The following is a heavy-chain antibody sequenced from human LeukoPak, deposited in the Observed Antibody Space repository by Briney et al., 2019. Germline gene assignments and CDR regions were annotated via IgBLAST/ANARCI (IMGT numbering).Heavy chain of an antibody. Sequence: PGGSLRLSCVASGFTFNKYGVHWVRQAPGEGLEWVAVIWYDGSYEYYADSVKGRLAISRDNDKNTVNLHMNSLGVEDSAVYYCARDGSGLAVRGWFDFWGQGTLVTVSS. D-gene: IGHD3-10*01. CDR3: ARDGSGLAVRGWFDF. V-gene: IGHV3-33*01. CDR1: GFTFNKYG. CDR2: IWYDGSYE. J-gene: IGHJ5*01.